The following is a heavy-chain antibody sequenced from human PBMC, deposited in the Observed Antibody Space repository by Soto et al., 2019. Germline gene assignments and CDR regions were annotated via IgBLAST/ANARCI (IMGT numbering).Heavy chain of an antibody. J-gene: IGHJ4*02. CDR2: IGNAGDT. CDR3: ARGRSWGTDY. V-gene: IGHV3-13*01. CDR1: GFTFSTYD. Sequence: GGSLRLSCAASGFTFSTYDMHWVRQATGKGLEWVSGIGNAGDTYYPGSVKGRFTISRENVKNSLYLQMNSLRAEDTAVYYCARGRSWGTDYWGQGTLVTVSS. D-gene: IGHD6-13*01.